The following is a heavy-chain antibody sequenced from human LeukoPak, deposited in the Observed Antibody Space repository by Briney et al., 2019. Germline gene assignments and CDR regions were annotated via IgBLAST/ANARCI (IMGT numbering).Heavy chain of an antibody. CDR2: ISNNGGT. D-gene: IGHD5/OR15-5a*01. V-gene: IGHV4-61*02. J-gene: IGHJ6*03. CDR1: PGSMDSGLYY. Sequence: SETLSLTCAVSPGSMDSGLYYWPWIRQPAGKGLEWIGRISNNGGTAYNPSLRSRVTITIDTSNNHLSLKLTSVTAADTALYYCARETKDIYSPSWGLYDTYYYIDAWGKGTTVTVSS. CDR3: ARETKDIYSPSWGLYDTYYYIDA.